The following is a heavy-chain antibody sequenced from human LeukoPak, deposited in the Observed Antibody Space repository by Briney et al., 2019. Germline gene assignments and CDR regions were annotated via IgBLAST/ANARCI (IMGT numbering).Heavy chain of an antibody. D-gene: IGHD1-26*01. V-gene: IGHV3-48*02. CDR3: ARRVVGAMPLDY. Sequence: GGSLRLSCAASGFIFSNHNMNRGRQPPGKQLGWVSYIDTSNTVYYAGSVNVRFTIVRENAKNSLYVQMNSLRDEDTAVYYCARRVVGAMPLDYWGQGSLVTVSS. CDR1: GFIFSNHN. CDR2: IDTSNTV. J-gene: IGHJ4*02.